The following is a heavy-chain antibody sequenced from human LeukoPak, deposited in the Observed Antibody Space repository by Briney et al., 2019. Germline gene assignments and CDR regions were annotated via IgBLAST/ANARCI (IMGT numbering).Heavy chain of an antibody. J-gene: IGHJ4*02. Sequence: GGSLRLSCAASGFIFGDYAMHWVRQAPGKGLEWVSGISWNGGSIGYADSVKGRFTISRDNAKNSLYLQMDSLRAEDTALYYCARAPITSPFYFDYWGQGTLVTVSS. CDR2: ISWNGGSI. D-gene: IGHD2-2*01. V-gene: IGHV3-9*01. CDR3: ARAPITSPFYFDY. CDR1: GFIFGDYA.